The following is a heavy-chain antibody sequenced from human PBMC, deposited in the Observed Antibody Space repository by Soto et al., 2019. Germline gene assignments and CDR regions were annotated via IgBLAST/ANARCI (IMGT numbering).Heavy chain of an antibody. V-gene: IGHV4-59*12. CDR3: ARDRLGYCITTSCSEYYFDS. D-gene: IGHD2-2*01. CDR2: IYYTGST. J-gene: IGHJ4*02. CDR1: GGSMISYY. Sequence: SETLSLTCTVSGGSMISYYWSWIRQPPGRGLEWIGYIYYTGSTYYNASLKSRVTILVDTSKNQFSLKLSSVTAADTAVYYCARDRLGYCITTSCSEYYFDSWGQGTLVTVSS.